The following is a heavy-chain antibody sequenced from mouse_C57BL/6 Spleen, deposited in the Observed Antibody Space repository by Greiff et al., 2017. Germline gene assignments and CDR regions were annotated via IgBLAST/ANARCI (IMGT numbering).Heavy chain of an antibody. CDR1: GYTFTDYY. Sequence: EVQLQQSGPELVKPGASVKISCKASGYTFTDYYMNWVKQSHGKSLEWIGDINPNNGGTSYNQKFKGKATLTVDKSSSTAYMELRSLTSEDSAVYYCARGRVATPLTYWGQGTTLTVSS. D-gene: IGHD1-1*02. J-gene: IGHJ2*01. V-gene: IGHV1-26*01. CDR2: INPNNGGT. CDR3: ARGRVATPLTY.